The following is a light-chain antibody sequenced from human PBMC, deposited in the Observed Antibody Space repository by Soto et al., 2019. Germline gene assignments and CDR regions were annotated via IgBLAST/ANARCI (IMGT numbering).Light chain of an antibody. V-gene: IGKV3-11*01. CDR3: QQRSHSYT. Sequence: EVVLTQSPATLSLSPGERATLSCRASQTLANYLAWYQQRPGQAPRLLIYDASNRATGIPARFSGSGSGTDFTLTISSLEPEDSAVYYCQQRSHSYTFGQGTTLEIK. CDR2: DAS. CDR1: QTLANY. J-gene: IGKJ2*01.